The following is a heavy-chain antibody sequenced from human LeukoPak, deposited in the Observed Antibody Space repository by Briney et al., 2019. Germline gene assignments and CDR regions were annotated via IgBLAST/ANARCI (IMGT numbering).Heavy chain of an antibody. CDR3: ASFFCINGVCYYLDY. J-gene: IGHJ4*02. Sequence: ASVKVSCKASGYTFTSYAMGWVRQAPGHGLEWMGWINTNTGNPTYAQGFTGRFVFSLDTSVSTAYLQISSLEAEDTAVYYCASFFCINGVCYYLDYWGQGTLVTVSS. CDR1: GYTFTSYA. D-gene: IGHD2-8*01. CDR2: INTNTGNP. V-gene: IGHV7-4-1*02.